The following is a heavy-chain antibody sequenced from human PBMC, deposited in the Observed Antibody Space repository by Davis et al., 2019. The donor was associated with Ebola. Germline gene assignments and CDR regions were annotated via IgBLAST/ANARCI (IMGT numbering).Heavy chain of an antibody. J-gene: IGHJ6*02. CDR3: ARVTPGYYYYGMDV. CDR1: GGSFSGYY. V-gene: IGHV4-59*01. Sequence: SETLSLTCAVYGGSFSGYYWSWIRQPPGKGLEWIGYIYYSGSTNYNPSLKSRVTISVDTSKNQFSLKLSSVTAADTAVYYCARVTPGYYYYGMDVWGQGTTVTVSS. CDR2: IYYSGST.